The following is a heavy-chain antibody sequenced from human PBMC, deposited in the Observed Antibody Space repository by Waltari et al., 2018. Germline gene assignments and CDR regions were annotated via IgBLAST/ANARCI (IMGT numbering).Heavy chain of an antibody. J-gene: IGHJ4*02. CDR1: GGSISSYY. D-gene: IGHD3-22*01. CDR3: ARAVRYDSSGYYYGDYFDY. V-gene: IGHV4-59*01. CDR2: IYYSGST. Sequence: QVQLQESGPGLVKPSETLSLTCTVSGGSISSYYWSWIRQPPGKGLEWIGYIYYSGSTNYNPSLKSRVTISVDTSKNQFSLKLSSVTAADTAVYYCARAVRYDSSGYYYGDYFDYWGQGTLVTVSS.